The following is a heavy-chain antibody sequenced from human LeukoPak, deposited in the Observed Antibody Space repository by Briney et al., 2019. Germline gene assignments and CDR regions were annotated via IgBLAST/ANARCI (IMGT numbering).Heavy chain of an antibody. D-gene: IGHD5-18*01. J-gene: IGHJ4*02. Sequence: GGPLRLSCAASGFTFSSYGMRWVRQAPDKGLEWVATISYDGKNEYYADSVRGRFTVSRDNSKNTLYLQMNSLRAEDAAVYYCAKDSEHSYGDYWGQGTLVTVSS. CDR3: AKDSEHSYGDY. V-gene: IGHV3-30*18. CDR2: ISYDGKNE. CDR1: GFTFSSYG.